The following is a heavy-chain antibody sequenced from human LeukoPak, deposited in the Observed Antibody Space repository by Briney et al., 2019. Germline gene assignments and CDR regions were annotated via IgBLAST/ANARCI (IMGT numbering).Heavy chain of an antibody. CDR3: ARDNPYGSGSYDY. CDR2: IISGSSYI. Sequence: PGGSLRLSCTASGFTFSNYNMNWVRQAPGKWLECVSSIISGSSYICYADSVKGLYTISRDNAKDSLYLQMNSLRVEDTAVYYCARDNPYGSGSYDYWGQGTRVTVSS. CDR1: GFTFSNYN. V-gene: IGHV3-21*01. J-gene: IGHJ4*02. D-gene: IGHD3-10*01.